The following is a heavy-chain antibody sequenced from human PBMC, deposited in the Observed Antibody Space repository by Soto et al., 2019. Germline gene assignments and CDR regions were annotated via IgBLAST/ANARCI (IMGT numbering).Heavy chain of an antibody. D-gene: IGHD5-12*01. J-gene: IGHJ3*02. CDR1: GGSISSYY. V-gene: IGHV4-59*08. CDR3: ASGAWVYSGYDHAAFDI. CDR2: IYYSGST. Sequence: PSETLSLTCTVSGGSISSYYWSWIRQPPGKGLEWIGYIYYSGSTNYNPSLKSRVTISVDTSKNQFSLKLSSMTAADTAVYYCASGAWVYSGYDHAAFDIWGQGTMVTVSS.